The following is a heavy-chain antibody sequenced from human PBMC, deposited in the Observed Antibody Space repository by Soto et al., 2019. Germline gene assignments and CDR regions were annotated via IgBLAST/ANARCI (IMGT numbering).Heavy chain of an antibody. Sequence: SGPTLVNPTQTLTLTCSFSGFSLSTRGMRVNWIRQPPGKALEWLARIDWDDDKYYTTSLRTRLTISKDTSKNQVVLTMTNVDPVDTATYFCARSMTTDTRDLPFDPWRQGTLVTVSS. V-gene: IGHV2-70*04. CDR3: ARSMTTDTRDLPFDP. J-gene: IGHJ5*02. D-gene: IGHD4-17*01. CDR2: IDWDDDK. CDR1: GFSLSTRGMR.